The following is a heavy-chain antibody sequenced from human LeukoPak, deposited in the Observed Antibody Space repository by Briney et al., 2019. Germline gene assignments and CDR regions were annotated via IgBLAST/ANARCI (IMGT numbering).Heavy chain of an antibody. CDR2: IYTSGST. CDR1: GGSISSYY. J-gene: IGHJ6*03. D-gene: IGHD3-9*01. V-gene: IGHV4-4*07. CDR3: ARGNYDILTGTTHYYYYMDV. Sequence: SETLSLTCTVSGGSISSYYWSWIRQPAGKGLEWIGRIYTSGSTNYNPSHKSRVTMSVDTSKNQFSLKLSSVTAADTAVYYCARGNYDILTGTTHYYYYMDVWGKGTTVTVSS.